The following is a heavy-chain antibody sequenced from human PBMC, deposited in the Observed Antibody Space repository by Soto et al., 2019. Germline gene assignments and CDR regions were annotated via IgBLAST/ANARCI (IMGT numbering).Heavy chain of an antibody. CDR2: IYYSGST. CDR3: ARVDYGDYVGGYYYYYYGMDV. D-gene: IGHD4-17*01. CDR1: GGSVSSGSYY. Sequence: SETLTLTCAVSGGSVSSGSYYWSWIRQPPGKGLEWIGYIYYSGSTNYNPSLKSRVTISVDTSKNQFSLKPSSVTAADTAVYYCARVDYGDYVGGYYYYYYGMDVWGQGTTVTVSS. V-gene: IGHV4-61*01. J-gene: IGHJ6*02.